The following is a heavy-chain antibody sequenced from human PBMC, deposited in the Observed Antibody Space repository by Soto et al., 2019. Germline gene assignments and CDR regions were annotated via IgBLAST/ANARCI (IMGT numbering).Heavy chain of an antibody. D-gene: IGHD6-6*01. J-gene: IGHJ5*02. CDR1: GGTFTNYV. Sequence: QVQLVQSGAEVRKPGSSVKVSCKICGGTFTNYVISWLRQAPGQGLEWMGGLIPIFGAANLAQKFQGRVTITADESTRTVNMELSSLTSEDTAVYYCARGRSSPNFDPWGQVTLVTVSS. CDR2: LIPIFGAA. CDR3: ARGRSSPNFDP. V-gene: IGHV1-69*01.